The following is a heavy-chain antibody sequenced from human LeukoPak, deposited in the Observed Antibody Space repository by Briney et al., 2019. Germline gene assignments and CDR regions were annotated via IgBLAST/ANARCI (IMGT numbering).Heavy chain of an antibody. D-gene: IGHD3-10*01. CDR2: IYYSGST. CDR1: GGSISSSSYY. J-gene: IGHJ4*02. Sequence: SETLSLTCTVSGGSISSSSYYWGWIRQPPGKGLEWIGSIYYSGSTYCNPSLKSRVTISVDTSKNQFSLKLSSVTAADTAVYYCARMVRGVYYFDYWGQGTLVTVSS. V-gene: IGHV4-39*01. CDR3: ARMVRGVYYFDY.